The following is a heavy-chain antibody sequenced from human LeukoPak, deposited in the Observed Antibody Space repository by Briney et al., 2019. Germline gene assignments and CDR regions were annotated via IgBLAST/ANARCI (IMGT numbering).Heavy chain of an antibody. D-gene: IGHD4-17*01. CDR1: GFTFSSYA. J-gene: IGHJ4*02. CDR3: AKDLYTTVIAYFDY. V-gene: IGHV3-23*01. CDR2: ISGSGGST. Sequence: GGSLRLSCAASGFTFSSYAMSWVRQAPWKGLEWVSAISGSGGSTYYADSVKGRFTISRDNSKNTLYLQMNSLRAENTAVYYCAKDLYTTVIAYFDYWGQGTLVTVSS.